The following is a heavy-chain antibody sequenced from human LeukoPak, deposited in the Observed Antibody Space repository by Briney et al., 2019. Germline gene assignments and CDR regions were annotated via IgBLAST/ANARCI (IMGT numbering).Heavy chain of an antibody. Sequence: ASVKVSCKASGYTFTGYYMHWVRQAPGQGLEWMGWTNPNSGGTNYAQKFQGKVTMTRDTSISTAYMELSRLRSDDTAVYYCATFWSGPTYFDYWGQGTLVTVSS. V-gene: IGHV1-2*02. D-gene: IGHD3-3*01. J-gene: IGHJ4*02. CDR2: TNPNSGGT. CDR3: ATFWSGPTYFDY. CDR1: GYTFTGYY.